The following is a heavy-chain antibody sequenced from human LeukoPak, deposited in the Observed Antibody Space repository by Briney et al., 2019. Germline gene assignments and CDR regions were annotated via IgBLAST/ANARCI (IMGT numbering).Heavy chain of an antibody. V-gene: IGHV4-30-4*01. CDR2: ITYSGST. Sequence: SETLSLTCTVSGGSICSDDYYWSWIRQPPGKGLEWIGHITYSGSTDYSPSLRSRVTMSVDTSKNQFSLKLNSVTAAETAMYFCARGWVGGDDYFDSWGQGTLVAVAS. D-gene: IGHD2-21*01. J-gene: IGHJ4*02. CDR1: GGSICSDDYY. CDR3: ARGWVGGDDYFDS.